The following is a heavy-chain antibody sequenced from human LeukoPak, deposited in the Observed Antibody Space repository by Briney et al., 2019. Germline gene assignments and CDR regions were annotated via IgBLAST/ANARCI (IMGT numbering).Heavy chain of an antibody. Sequence: ASVKVSCKTSGYTFTGYYMHWVRQAPGQGLEWMGWINPNSGGTNYAQKFQGRVTMTRDTSISTAYMELSRLRSDDTAVYYCARDLSGSYSRVYYYMDVWGKGTTVTVSS. CDR3: ARDLSGSYSRVYYYMDV. CDR2: INPNSGGT. CDR1: GYTFTGYY. V-gene: IGHV1-2*02. J-gene: IGHJ6*03. D-gene: IGHD1-26*01.